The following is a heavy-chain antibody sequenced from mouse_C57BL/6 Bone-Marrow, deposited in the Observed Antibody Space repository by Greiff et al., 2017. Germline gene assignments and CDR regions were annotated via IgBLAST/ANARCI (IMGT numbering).Heavy chain of an antibody. CDR2: INPGSGGT. Sequence: QVQLQQSGAELVRPGTSVKVSCKASGYAFTNYLIEWVKQRPGQGLEWIGVINPGSGGTNYNEKFKGKATLTADKSSSTAYMQLSSLTSEDSAVYFCAREGYGQERRFAYWGQGTLVTVSA. CDR1: GYAFTNYL. CDR3: AREGYGQERRFAY. D-gene: IGHD1-2*01. V-gene: IGHV1-54*01. J-gene: IGHJ3*01.